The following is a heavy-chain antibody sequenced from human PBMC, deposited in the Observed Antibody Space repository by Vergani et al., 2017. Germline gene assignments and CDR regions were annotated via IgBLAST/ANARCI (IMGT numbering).Heavy chain of an antibody. D-gene: IGHD2-21*02. Sequence: QLQLQESGPGLVKPSETLSLTCTVSGGSISSSSYYWGWIRQPPGKGLEWIGSIYYSGSTYSNPSRKSRVTISVDTSKNQFSLKLSSVTAADTAVYYCASHIVVVTAHFDLWGRGTLVTVSS. CDR3: ASHIVVVTAHFDL. J-gene: IGHJ2*01. CDR2: IYYSGST. CDR1: GGSISSSSYY. V-gene: IGHV4-39*01.